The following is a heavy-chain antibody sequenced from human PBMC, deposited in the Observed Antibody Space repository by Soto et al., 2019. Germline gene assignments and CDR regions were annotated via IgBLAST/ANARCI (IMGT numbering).Heavy chain of an antibody. Sequence: ASVKVSCKASGGTFSSYAISWVRQAPGQGLEWMGGIIPIFGTANYAQKFQGRVTITADESTSTAYMELSSLRSEDTAVYYCARGYDQLAEADIRNYYGMDVWRQGITVTVS. CDR1: GGTFSSYA. CDR2: IIPIFGTA. V-gene: IGHV1-69*13. J-gene: IGHJ6*02. D-gene: IGHD2-2*02. CDR3: ARGYDQLAEADIRNYYGMDV.